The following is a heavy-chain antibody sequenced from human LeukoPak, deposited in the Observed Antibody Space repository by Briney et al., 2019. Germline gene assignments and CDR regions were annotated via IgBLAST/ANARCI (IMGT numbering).Heavy chain of an antibody. Sequence: PSETLSLTCTVSGGSTSSGGYYWSWIRQHPGRGLEWIGYIYYSGSTYYNPSLKSRVTISVDTSKNQFSLKLSSVTAADTAVYYCARGSIAAAATAWFDPWGQGTLVTVSS. D-gene: IGHD6-13*01. CDR1: GGSTSSGGYY. CDR2: IYYSGST. J-gene: IGHJ5*02. CDR3: ARGSIAAAATAWFDP. V-gene: IGHV4-31*03.